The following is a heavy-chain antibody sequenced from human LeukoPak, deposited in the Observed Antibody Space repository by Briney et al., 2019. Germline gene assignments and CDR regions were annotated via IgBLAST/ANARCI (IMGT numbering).Heavy chain of an antibody. CDR2: ISGSGGGT. V-gene: IGHV3-23*01. CDR3: AKGPEFYYDSSGRNYFDY. CDR1: GFTFSRYG. D-gene: IGHD3-22*01. Sequence: GGSLRLSCAASGFTFSRYGMHWVRQAPGKGLEWVSGISGSGGGTDYADSVKGRFTISRDNSKNTLYLQMNYLRAEDTAVYYCAKGPEFYYDSSGRNYFDYWGQGTLVTVSS. J-gene: IGHJ4*02.